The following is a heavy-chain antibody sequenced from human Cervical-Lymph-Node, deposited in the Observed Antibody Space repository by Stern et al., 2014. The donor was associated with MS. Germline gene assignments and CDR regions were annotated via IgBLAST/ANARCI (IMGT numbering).Heavy chain of an antibody. CDR2: IYPGDSET. V-gene: IGHV5-51*01. CDR3: ARQTTAWASDV. CDR1: GYKFSIYR. Sequence: EVQLVQSGAELIRPGESLKISCKGSGYKFSIYRIAWVRQMPGKGLEWMGIIYPGDSETRYSPSFQGQVTMSADKSTSTAYLQWSSLNASDTAMYFCARQTTAWASDVWGQGTLVTVSS. J-gene: IGHJ4*02. D-gene: IGHD1-14*01.